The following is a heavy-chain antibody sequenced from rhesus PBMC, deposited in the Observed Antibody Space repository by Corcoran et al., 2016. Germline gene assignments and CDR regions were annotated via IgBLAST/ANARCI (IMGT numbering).Heavy chain of an antibody. V-gene: IGHV4-65*01. CDR1: AGSISSGNW. CDR3: ARRPGNTYSNDY. D-gene: IGHD5-12*01. CDR2: ISGTGGST. J-gene: IGHJ4*01. Sequence: QVQLQESGPGLVKPSETLSLTCAVSAGSISSGNWWSWIRQSPGKGLEWIGHISGTGGSTSYNPSLKSRVTISTDTSKNQFSLKVSSVTAADTAVYYCARRPGNTYSNDYWGQGVLVTVSS.